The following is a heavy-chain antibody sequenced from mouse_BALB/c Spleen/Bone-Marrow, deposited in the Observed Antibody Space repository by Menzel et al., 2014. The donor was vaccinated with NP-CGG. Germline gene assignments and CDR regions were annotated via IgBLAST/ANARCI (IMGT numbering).Heavy chain of an antibody. V-gene: IGHV5-6*02. CDR3: ARQGNDYAAWFAY. CDR2: ISSGGGYT. CDR1: GFTFSSYG. J-gene: IGHJ3*01. Sequence: DVKLVESGGDLVKPGGSLKLSCAASGFTFSSYGMSWVRQTPDKRLEGVATISSGGGYTYYPDSVKGRFTISRDNAKNTLYLQMSSLKSEDTAMYYCARQGNDYAAWFAYWGQGTLVTVSA. D-gene: IGHD2-4*01.